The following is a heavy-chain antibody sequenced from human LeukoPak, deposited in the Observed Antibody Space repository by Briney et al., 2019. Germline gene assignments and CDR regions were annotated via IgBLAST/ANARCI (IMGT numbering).Heavy chain of an antibody. J-gene: IGHJ4*02. CDR3: ARVYYDSSGYYYFDY. CDR2: IYYSGST. D-gene: IGHD3-22*01. V-gene: IGHV4-61*08. Sequence: PSETLSLTCAVSGGSISSGGYSWSWIRQPPGKGLEWIGYIYYSGSTNYNPSLKSRVTISVDTSKNQFSLKLSSVTAADTAVYYCARVYYDSSGYYYFDYWGQGTLVTVSS. CDR1: GGSISSGGYS.